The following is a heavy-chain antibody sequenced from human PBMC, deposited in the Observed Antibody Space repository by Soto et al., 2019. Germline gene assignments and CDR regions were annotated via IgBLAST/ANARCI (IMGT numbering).Heavy chain of an antibody. CDR2: IIPIFGTA. D-gene: IGHD3-3*01. J-gene: IGHJ4*02. Sequence: ASVKVSCKASGGTFSSYAISWVRQAPGQGLEWMGGIIPIFGTANYAQKFQGRVTITADESTSTAYMELSSLRSEDTAVYYCAATYYDFWSGSFHYWGQGTLVTVSS. V-gene: IGHV1-69*13. CDR1: GGTFSSYA. CDR3: AATYYDFWSGSFHY.